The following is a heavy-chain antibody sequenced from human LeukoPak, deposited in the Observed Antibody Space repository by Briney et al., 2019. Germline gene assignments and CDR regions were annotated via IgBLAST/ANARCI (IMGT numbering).Heavy chain of an antibody. V-gene: IGHV3-53*01. CDR1: GFTVSSNY. Sequence: GGSPRLSCAASGFTVSSNYMSWVRQAPGKGLECVSVMYRGGTTYYADSVKGRFTISRDNSQNTLYLQMNSLRAEDTAVYYCARSGTGYGDYDGFDYWGQGTLVTVSS. J-gene: IGHJ4*02. CDR3: ARSGTGYGDYDGFDY. CDR2: MYRGGTT. D-gene: IGHD4-17*01.